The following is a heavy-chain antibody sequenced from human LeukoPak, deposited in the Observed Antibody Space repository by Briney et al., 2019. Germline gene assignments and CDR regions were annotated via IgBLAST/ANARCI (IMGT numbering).Heavy chain of an antibody. CDR2: IKQDGSEK. D-gene: IGHD4-17*01. CDR3: ASPLVTTVTSGWFDP. Sequence: PGGSLRLSCAASGFTFSSYWMSWVRQAPGNGLEWVANIKQDGSEKYYVDSVKGRFTISRDNAKNSLYLQMNSLRAEDTAVYYCASPLVTTVTSGWFDPWGQGTLVTVSS. CDR1: GFTFSSYW. J-gene: IGHJ5*02. V-gene: IGHV3-7*01.